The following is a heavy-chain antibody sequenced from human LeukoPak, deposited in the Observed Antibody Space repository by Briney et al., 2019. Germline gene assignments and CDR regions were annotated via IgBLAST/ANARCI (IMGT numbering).Heavy chain of an antibody. CDR2: IYSGGST. J-gene: IGHJ4*02. CDR1: EFSVGSNY. D-gene: IGHD2-2*01. CDR3: AKDVVGRQWVENY. Sequence: GGSLRLSCAASEFSVGSNYMTWVRQAPGKGLEWVSLIYSGGSTYYADSVKGRFTISRDNSKNTVYLQMNSLRAEDTAVYYCAKDVVGRQWVENYWGQGTLVTVSS. V-gene: IGHV3-66*02.